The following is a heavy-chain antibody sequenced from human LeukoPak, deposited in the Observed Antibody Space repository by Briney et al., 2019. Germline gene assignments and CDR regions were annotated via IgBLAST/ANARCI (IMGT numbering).Heavy chain of an antibody. J-gene: IGHJ4*02. CDR2: IKEDGSDK. CDR3: AREYVGWGIVTYPGFDY. CDR1: GFTFSSYW. D-gene: IGHD2/OR15-2a*01. V-gene: IGHV3-7*03. Sequence: GGSLRLSCAASGFTFSSYWMSWVRQAPGKGLEWVASIKEDGSDKYSVDSVKGRFTISRDNAKNSLYLQMNSLRAEDTAVYYCAREYVGWGIVTYPGFDYWGQGTLVTVSS.